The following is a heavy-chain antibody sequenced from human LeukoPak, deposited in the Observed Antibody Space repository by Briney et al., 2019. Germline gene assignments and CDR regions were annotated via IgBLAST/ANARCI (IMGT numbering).Heavy chain of an antibody. D-gene: IGHD6-19*01. CDR2: INANSGDT. CDR1: GYTFTGYY. Sequence: AAVTVSCMASGYTFTGYYIHWLRQAPGLGRDGMGWINANSGDTKYAHNFQDRVTMTRDTSINTANMELSRLTSDDTAVFYCASPHSSGWDHFVDYWGQGTLVTVAS. CDR3: ASPHSSGWDHFVDY. J-gene: IGHJ4*02. V-gene: IGHV1-2*02.